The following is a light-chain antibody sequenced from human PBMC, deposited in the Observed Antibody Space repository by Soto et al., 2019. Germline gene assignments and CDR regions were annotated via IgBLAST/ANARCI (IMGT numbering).Light chain of an antibody. CDR3: CSYAGSYTLV. J-gene: IGLJ2*01. CDR1: SSDVGGYNY. Sequence: QSALTQPRSVSGSPGQSVTISCTGTSSDVGGYNYVSWYQQHPGKAPKLMIYDVSKRPSGVPDRFPGSKSGNTASLTISGLQAEDEADYYCCSYAGSYTLVFGGGTKLTV. V-gene: IGLV2-11*01. CDR2: DVS.